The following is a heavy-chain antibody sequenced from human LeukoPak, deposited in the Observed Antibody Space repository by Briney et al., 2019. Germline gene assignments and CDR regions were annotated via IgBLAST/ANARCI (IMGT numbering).Heavy chain of an antibody. CDR3: ARLLAGPLGGLFDY. Sequence: SETLSLTCTVSGGSISGYYWTWIRQPPGKGLEWIGYIYYSGSTNYNPSLKSRVTISVDTSKNQFSLKLSSVTAADTAVYYCARLLAGPLGGLFDYWGQGTLVTVSS. D-gene: IGHD3-16*01. CDR2: IYYSGST. V-gene: IGHV4-59*08. J-gene: IGHJ4*02. CDR1: GGSISGYY.